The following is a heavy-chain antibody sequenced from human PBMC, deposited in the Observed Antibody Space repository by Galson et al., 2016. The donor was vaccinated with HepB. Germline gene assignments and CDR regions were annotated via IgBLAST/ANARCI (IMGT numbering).Heavy chain of an antibody. CDR2: IYCGGFET. V-gene: IGHV5-51*01. Sequence: QSGAEVKKPGESLKISCQAFGYRSTNYWIGWVRQMPGTGLEWLGLIYCGGFETRYSPSFQGRVIVSADRSINTAYLQWGSLEASDTAIYYCAGATHGNTWFDYWGQGTQVTVSS. CDR3: AGATHGNTWFDY. J-gene: IGHJ4*02. CDR1: GYRSTNYW. D-gene: IGHD4/OR15-4a*01.